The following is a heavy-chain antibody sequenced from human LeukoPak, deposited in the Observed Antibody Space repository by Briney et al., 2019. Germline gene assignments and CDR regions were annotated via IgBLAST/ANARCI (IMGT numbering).Heavy chain of an antibody. J-gene: IGHJ5*02. D-gene: IGHD3-10*01. CDR1: GYTFTGYY. V-gene: IGHV1-2*06. CDR3: ARDLGNYYGSGSARFDP. Sequence: ASVKVSCKASGYTFTGYYMHWVRQAPGQGLERMGRINPNSGGTNYAQKFQGRVTMTRDTSISTAYMELSRLRSDDTAVYYCARDLGNYYGSGSARFDPWGQGTLVTVSS. CDR2: INPNSGGT.